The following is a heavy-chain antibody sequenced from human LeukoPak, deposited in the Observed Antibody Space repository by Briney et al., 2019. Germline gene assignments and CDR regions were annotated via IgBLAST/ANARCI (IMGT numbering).Heavy chain of an antibody. CDR2: IKQDGSEK. CDR1: GFTFSSYW. D-gene: IGHD3-22*01. J-gene: IGHJ4*02. Sequence: GGSLRLSCVASGFTFSSYWMSWVRQAPGEGLEWVANIKQDGSEKYYVDSVRGRFTISRDNVKNSLYLQMNSLRAEDTAVYYCARGGKFYYDSSGYPGDYWGQGNLVTVSS. V-gene: IGHV3-7*01. CDR3: ARGGKFYYDSSGYPGDY.